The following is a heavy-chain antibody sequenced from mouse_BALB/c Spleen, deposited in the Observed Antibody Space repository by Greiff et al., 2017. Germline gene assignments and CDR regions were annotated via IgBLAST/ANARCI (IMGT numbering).Heavy chain of an antibody. D-gene: IGHD1-1*01. Sequence: VQLQQSGPELVKPGASVKLSCKASGYTFTSYYMYWVKQRPGQGLEWIGEINPSNGGTNFNEKFKSKATLTVDKSSSTAYMQLSSLTSEDSAVYYCTRSGYYYGSSYGAMDYWGQGTSVTVSS. V-gene: IGHV1S81*02. CDR2: INPSNGGT. J-gene: IGHJ4*01. CDR1: GYTFTSYY. CDR3: TRSGYYYGSSYGAMDY.